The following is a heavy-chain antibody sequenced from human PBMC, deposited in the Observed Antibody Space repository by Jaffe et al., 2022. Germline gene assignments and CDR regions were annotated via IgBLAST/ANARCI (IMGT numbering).Heavy chain of an antibody. J-gene: IGHJ4*02. Sequence: EVQLVESGGGLVQPGGSLRLSCAASGFTFSSYEMNWVRQAPGKGLEWVSYISSSGSTIYYADSVKGRFTISRDNAKNSLYLQMNSLRAEDTAVYYCARETRRGYTKLRTPFDYWGQGTLVTVSS. CDR2: ISSSGSTI. CDR3: ARETRRGYTKLRTPFDY. D-gene: IGHD1-7*01. CDR1: GFTFSSYE. V-gene: IGHV3-48*03.